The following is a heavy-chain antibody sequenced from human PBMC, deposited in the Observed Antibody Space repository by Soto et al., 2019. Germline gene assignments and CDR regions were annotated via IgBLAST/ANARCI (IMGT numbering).Heavy chain of an antibody. CDR1: GYTFTGYY. CDR2: INPNSGGT. J-gene: IGHJ6*02. CDR3: AKDRRADWESYYYYAMDV. Sequence: ASVKVSCKASGYTFTGYYMHWVRQAPGQGLEWMGWINPNSGGTNYAQKFQGRVTITADASTRTAYMELSSLRSEDTAVYYCAKDRRADWESYYYYAMDVWGQGTTVTVSS. D-gene: IGHD1-26*01. V-gene: IGHV1-2*02.